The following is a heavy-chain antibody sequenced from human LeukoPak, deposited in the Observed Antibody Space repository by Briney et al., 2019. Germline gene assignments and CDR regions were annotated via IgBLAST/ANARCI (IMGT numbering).Heavy chain of an antibody. D-gene: IGHD2-2*01. J-gene: IGHJ4*02. CDR1: GYTFTSYG. Sequence: ASVKVSCKASGYTFTSYGISWVRQAPGQGLEWMGWISAYNGNTNYAQKFQGRVTMTRDTSISTAYMELSRLRSDDTAVYYCARDEDVVVPAAMGYWGQGTLVTVSS. V-gene: IGHV1-18*01. CDR3: ARDEDVVVPAAMGY. CDR2: ISAYNGNT.